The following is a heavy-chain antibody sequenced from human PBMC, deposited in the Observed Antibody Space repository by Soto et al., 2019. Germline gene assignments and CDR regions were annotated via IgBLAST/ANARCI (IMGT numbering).Heavy chain of an antibody. D-gene: IGHD3-10*01. CDR3: ARDYYGSGSPDYYYYYGMDV. Sequence: QVQLQESGPGLVKPSQTLSLTCTVSGGSISSGDYYWSWIRQPPGKGLEWIGYIYYSGSTYYNPSLKSRVTISVDTSKNQFSLKLSSVTAADTAVYYCARDYYGSGSPDYYYYYGMDVWGQGTTVTVSS. J-gene: IGHJ6*02. V-gene: IGHV4-30-4*01. CDR2: IYYSGST. CDR1: GGSISSGDYY.